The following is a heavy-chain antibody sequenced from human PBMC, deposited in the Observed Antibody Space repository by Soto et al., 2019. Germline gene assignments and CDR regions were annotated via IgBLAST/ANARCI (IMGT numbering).Heavy chain of an antibody. Sequence: EVQLLESGGGLVQPGGSLRLSCAASGFKFNSYTMGWVRQAPGKGLVWVSAIRGYGSSTYYADFLKGRFTISGDTSENTLCLQMNRLRAEDTDEYYWAKTVVVVTIYYYYMDVWGRGTTVTVSS. CDR2: IRGYGSST. CDR3: AKTVVVVTIYYYYMDV. J-gene: IGHJ6*03. V-gene: IGHV3-23*01. CDR1: GFKFNSYT. D-gene: IGHD2-2*01.